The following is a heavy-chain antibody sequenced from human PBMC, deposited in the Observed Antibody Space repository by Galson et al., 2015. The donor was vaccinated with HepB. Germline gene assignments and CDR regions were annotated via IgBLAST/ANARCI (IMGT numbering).Heavy chain of an antibody. CDR3: AKPLFRDFDWSLMEV. Sequence: ALRLGCAAYGFPVVTYAMICVRQAPGKGLEWVSTISGSASSTYYAASVNGRFTITRDNSKNTLHLPMNSLRTEDTAVYYCAKPLFRDFDWSLMEVWGQGTTVTVSS. J-gene: IGHJ6*02. V-gene: IGHV3-23*01. CDR1: GFPVVTYA. D-gene: IGHD3-9*01. CDR2: ISGSASST.